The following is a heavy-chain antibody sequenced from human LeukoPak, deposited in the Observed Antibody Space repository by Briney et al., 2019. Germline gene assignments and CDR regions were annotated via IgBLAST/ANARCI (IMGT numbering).Heavy chain of an antibody. D-gene: IGHD1-26*01. Sequence: KPSETQSLTCAVYGGSFSGYYWSWIRQPPGKGLEWIGEINHSGSTNYNPSLKSRVTISVDTSKNQFSLKLSSVTAADTAVYYCARGRDVGHFDYWGQGTLVTVSS. CDR3: ARGRDVGHFDY. J-gene: IGHJ4*02. CDR1: GGSFSGYY. CDR2: INHSGST. V-gene: IGHV4-34*01.